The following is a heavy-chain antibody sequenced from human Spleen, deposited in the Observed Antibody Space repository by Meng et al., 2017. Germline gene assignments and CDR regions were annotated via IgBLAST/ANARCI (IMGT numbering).Heavy chain of an antibody. Sequence: ETLSLTCAASGFTFDDYGMSWVRQAPGKGLEWVSGINWNGGSTGYADSLKGRFTISRDDAKNSLYLQMNSLRADDTALYYCARAHYYGSGSYWKLDYWGQGTLVTVSS. CDR3: ARAHYYGSGSYWKLDY. CDR1: GFTFDDYG. D-gene: IGHD3-10*01. J-gene: IGHJ4*02. CDR2: INWNGGST. V-gene: IGHV3-20*04.